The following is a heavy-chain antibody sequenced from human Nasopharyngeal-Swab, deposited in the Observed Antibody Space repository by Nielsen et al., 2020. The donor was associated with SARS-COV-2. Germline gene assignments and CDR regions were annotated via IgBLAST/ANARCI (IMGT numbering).Heavy chain of an antibody. J-gene: IGHJ4*02. CDR3: ARGGTMVRGVTPFDY. CDR2: INPNSGGT. CDR1: GYTFTGYY. V-gene: IGHV1-2*06. Sequence: ASVKVPCKASGYTFTGYYMHWVRQAPGQGLEWMGRINPNSGGTNYAQKFQGRVTMTRDTSISTAYMELSRLRSDDTAVYYCARGGTMVRGVTPFDYWGQGTLVTVSS. D-gene: IGHD3-10*01.